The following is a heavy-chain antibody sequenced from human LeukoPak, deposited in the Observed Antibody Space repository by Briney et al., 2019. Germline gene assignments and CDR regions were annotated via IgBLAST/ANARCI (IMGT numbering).Heavy chain of an antibody. CDR1: GDSVSSNSVT. Sequence: SQTLSLTCAISGDSVSSNSVTLNWIRQSPSRGLEWLGRTYYRSTWYNDYAVSVRGRITVNPDTSKNQFSLHLNSVTPEDTAVYYCARRLTQYVCFDPWGQGILVTVSS. CDR3: ARRLTQYVCFDP. J-gene: IGHJ5*02. CDR2: TYYRSTWYN. D-gene: IGHD2-2*01. V-gene: IGHV6-1*01.